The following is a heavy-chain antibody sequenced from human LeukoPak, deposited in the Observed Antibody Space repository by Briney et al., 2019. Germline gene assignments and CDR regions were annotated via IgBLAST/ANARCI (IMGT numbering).Heavy chain of an antibody. CDR3: AADPNPYSRSFNWFDP. CDR1: GYTSTGHY. V-gene: IGHV1-2*02. CDR2: VNPNTGGT. D-gene: IGHD4-11*01. J-gene: IGHJ5*02. Sequence: ASVKVSCKASGYTSTGHYLHWLRQAPGQGLEWMGWVNPNTGGTNYAQKFQGRVTMTRDTSITTAYMELSRLIFDDTAIYYCAADPNPYSRSFNWFDPWGQGTLVTVSS.